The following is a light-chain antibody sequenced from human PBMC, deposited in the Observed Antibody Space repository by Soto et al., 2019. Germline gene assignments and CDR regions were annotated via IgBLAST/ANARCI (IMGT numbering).Light chain of an antibody. J-gene: IGLJ3*02. CDR3: RSYTVINTAV. CDR2: EVD. CDR1: SSDVGAYNY. Sequence: QSALTQPASVSGSPGQSISISCTGSSSDVGAYNYVAWYKQKPGKAPTLLIYEVDNRPSGISHRFSGSKSGNTASMTISGLQTEDETDDYCRSYTVINTAVFGGGTKRTVL. V-gene: IGLV2-14*01.